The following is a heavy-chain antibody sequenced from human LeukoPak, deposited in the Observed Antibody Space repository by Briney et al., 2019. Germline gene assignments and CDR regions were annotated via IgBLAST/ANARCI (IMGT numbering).Heavy chain of an antibody. CDR3: AIPETYNYGSGSYKRVYYYYGMDV. CDR2: IIPIFGTA. V-gene: IGHV1-69*13. Sequence: SVKVSCKASGGTFSSYAISWVRQAPGQGLEWMGGIIPIFGTANYAQKFQGRVTITADESTSTAYMELSSLRSEDTAVYYCAIPETYNYGSGSYKRVYYYYGMDVWGKGTTVTVSS. CDR1: GGTFSSYA. D-gene: IGHD3-10*01. J-gene: IGHJ6*04.